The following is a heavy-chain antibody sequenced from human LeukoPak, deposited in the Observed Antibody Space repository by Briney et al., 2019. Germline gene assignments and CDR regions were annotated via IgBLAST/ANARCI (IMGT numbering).Heavy chain of an antibody. D-gene: IGHD6-13*01. CDR2: INHSGST. CDR1: GGSFSGYY. Sequence: SEILSLTCAVYGGSFSGYYWSWIRQPPGKGLEWIGEINHSGSTNYNPSLKSRVTISVDTSKNQFSLKLSSVTAADTAVYYCARTRIAPDYWGQGTLVTVSS. V-gene: IGHV4-34*01. J-gene: IGHJ4*02. CDR3: ARTRIAPDY.